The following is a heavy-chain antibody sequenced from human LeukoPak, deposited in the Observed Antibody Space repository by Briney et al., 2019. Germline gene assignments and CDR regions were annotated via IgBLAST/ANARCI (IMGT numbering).Heavy chain of an antibody. J-gene: IGHJ5*02. CDR2: ISSSSTYI. CDR3: ARDIMGVRGDDWFDP. V-gene: IGHV3-21*04. CDR1: GFTISTYS. D-gene: IGHD3-10*01. Sequence: GGSLRLSCAASGFTISTYSMNWVRQAPGKGLEWVSSISSSSTYIYYADSVKGRFTISRDNAKNSLYLQMNSLRAEDTAVYYCARDIMGVRGDDWFDPWGQGTLVTVSS.